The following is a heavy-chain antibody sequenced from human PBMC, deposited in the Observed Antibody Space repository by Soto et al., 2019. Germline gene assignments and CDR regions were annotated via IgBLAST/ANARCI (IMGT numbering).Heavy chain of an antibody. CDR3: VKDALRYFDWLQNWFDP. CDR1: GFTFSSYA. V-gene: IGHV3-64D*08. D-gene: IGHD3-9*01. J-gene: IGHJ5*02. CDR2: ISSNGGST. Sequence: PGGSLRLSCSASGFTFSSYAMHWVRQAPGKGLEYVSAISSNGGSTYYADSVKGRFTISRDNSKNTLYLQMSSLRAEDTAVYYCVKDALRYFDWLQNWFDPWGQGTLVTVSS.